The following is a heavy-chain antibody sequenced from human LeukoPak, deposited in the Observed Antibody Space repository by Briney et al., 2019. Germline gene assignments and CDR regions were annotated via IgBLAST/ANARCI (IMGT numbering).Heavy chain of an antibody. D-gene: IGHD3-22*01. V-gene: IGHV3-30*02. J-gene: IGHJ4*02. CDR2: IYDDGFTS. CDR1: GFTFWNYG. CDR3: ARGPARGYYDSSTGYDFDY. Sequence: PGGSLRLSCAASGFTFWNYGMHWVRQAPGKGLEWLTFIYDDGFTSYYADSVKGRFTVSRDNSKNTLYVQMNNVRIDDMAVYYCARGPARGYYDSSTGYDFDYWGQGTLVTVSS.